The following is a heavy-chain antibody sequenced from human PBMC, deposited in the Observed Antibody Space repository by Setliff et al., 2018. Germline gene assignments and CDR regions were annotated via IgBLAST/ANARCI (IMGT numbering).Heavy chain of an antibody. D-gene: IGHD1-26*01. CDR2: IIPIFGTV. V-gene: IGHV1-69*05. CDR3: AREGVHTRSSTDYHYYMDV. Sequence: GASVKVSCKASGGTFSSYDINWVRQAPGQGLEWMGGIIPIFGTVNYAHKFQDRVSIRTDKSTSTAYMELRSLTSDDTAVYYCAREGVHTRSSTDYHYYMDVWGRGTTVTVSS. CDR1: GGTFSSYD. J-gene: IGHJ6*03.